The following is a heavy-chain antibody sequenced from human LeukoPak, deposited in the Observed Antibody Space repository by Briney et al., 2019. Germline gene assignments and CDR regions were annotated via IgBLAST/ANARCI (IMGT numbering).Heavy chain of an antibody. CDR1: GYSSPRYW. CDR3: ARLTYYDPTHYFDY. D-gene: IGHD3-22*01. V-gene: IGHV5-51*01. J-gene: IGHJ4*02. CDR2: IHPGDSNI. Sequence: GESLKISCQCSGYSSPRYWIAWVRQPPGKGLEWMGIIHPGDSNIVYSPFLQAQVTISADRSISTTYLQWDSLKASDTAMYYCARLTYYDPTHYFDYWGQGTLVSVSS.